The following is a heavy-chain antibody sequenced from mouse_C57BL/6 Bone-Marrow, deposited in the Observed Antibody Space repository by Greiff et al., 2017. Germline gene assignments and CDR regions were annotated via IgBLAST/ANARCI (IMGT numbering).Heavy chain of an antibody. CDR3: ASNDGSPAWLAY. D-gene: IGHD2-3*01. CDR2: IWSGGST. Sequence: QVTLKESGPGLVQPSPCLSITCTVSGFSFTSYGVHWVRQSPGKGLEWLGVIWSGGSTDYNAAFISRLSISKDNSKSQVFFKMNSRPADDTAIDYCASNDGSPAWLAYWGQGTLVTVSA. CDR1: GFSFTSYG. J-gene: IGHJ3*01. V-gene: IGHV2-2*01.